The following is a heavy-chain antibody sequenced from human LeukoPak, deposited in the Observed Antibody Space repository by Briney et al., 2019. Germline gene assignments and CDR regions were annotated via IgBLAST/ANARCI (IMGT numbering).Heavy chain of an antibody. CDR3: ARDPTNIVVVPEYYFDY. D-gene: IGHD2-2*01. CDR1: GGTFSSYG. J-gene: IGHJ4*02. Sequence: ASVKVSCKASGGTFSSYGISWVRQAPGQGLEWMGGIIPIFRTPNYAPNFRGRVTITTDESSTTVYMELSSLRSDDTAVYYCARDPTNIVVVPEYYFDYWGQGTLVTVSS. V-gene: IGHV1-69*05. CDR2: IIPIFRTP.